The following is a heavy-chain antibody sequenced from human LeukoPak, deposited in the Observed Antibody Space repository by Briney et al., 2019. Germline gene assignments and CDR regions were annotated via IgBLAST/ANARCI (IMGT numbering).Heavy chain of an antibody. V-gene: IGHV4-59*01. CDR2: IYYSGST. CDR3: ARGGGSGSYYFGSYYYYYTDV. CDR1: GGSISSYY. J-gene: IGHJ6*03. Sequence: SETLSLTCTVSGGSISSYYWSWIRQPPGKGLEWIGYIYYSGSTNYNPSLKSRVTISVDTSKNQFSLKLSSVTAADTAVYYCARGGGSGSYYFGSYYYYYTDVWGKGTTVTVSS. D-gene: IGHD3-10*01.